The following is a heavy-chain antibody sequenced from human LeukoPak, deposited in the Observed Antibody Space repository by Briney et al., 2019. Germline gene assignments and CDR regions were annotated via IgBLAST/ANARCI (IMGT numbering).Heavy chain of an antibody. D-gene: IGHD3-22*01. CDR1: GGSISSYY. Sequence: PSETLSLTCTVSGGSISSYYWSWIRQPPGKGLEWIGYIYYSGSTNYNPSLKSRVTISVDTSKNQFSLKLSSVTAADTAVYYCARNKDSSGYLGYWGQGTLVTVSS. J-gene: IGHJ4*02. V-gene: IGHV4-59*12. CDR3: ARNKDSSGYLGY. CDR2: IYYSGST.